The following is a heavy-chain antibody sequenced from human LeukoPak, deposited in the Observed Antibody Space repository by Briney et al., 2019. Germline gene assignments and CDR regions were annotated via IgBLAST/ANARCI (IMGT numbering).Heavy chain of an antibody. CDR2: IGSGADL. V-gene: IGHV3-23*01. D-gene: IGHD3-16*01. CDR1: GFAFGVHA. J-gene: IGHJ5*02. Sequence: PGGSLRLSCVGSGFAFGVHAMSWVRQAPGKGPEWVATIGSGADLFYAASVKGRFTISRDDPRHTVWLQMNSLRAEDTALYYCAKDWTPHNRVYDCLDAWGQGTQVTVSS. CDR3: AKDWTPHNRVYDCLDA.